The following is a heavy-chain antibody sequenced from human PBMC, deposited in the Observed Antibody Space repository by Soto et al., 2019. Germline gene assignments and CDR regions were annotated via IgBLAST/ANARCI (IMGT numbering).Heavy chain of an antibody. CDR2: INQDGSEK. J-gene: IGHJ4*02. Sequence: EGQLVESGGGLVQTGGSLRLSCAASGFSFSTFWINWVRQAPGKGLEWVANINQDGSEKYYVDSVKGRFTISRDNAKNSLYLQMNNLRAEDTAVYYCVGSNYHAYWGPGTLITVPS. CDR3: VGSNYHAY. D-gene: IGHD3-10*01. CDR1: GFSFSTFW. V-gene: IGHV3-7*01.